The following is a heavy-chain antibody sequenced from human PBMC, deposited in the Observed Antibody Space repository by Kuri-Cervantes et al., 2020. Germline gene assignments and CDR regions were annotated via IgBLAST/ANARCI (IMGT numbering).Heavy chain of an antibody. Sequence: GGSLRLSCAASGFTFDDYAMHWVRQAPGKGLEWVSGISWNSGSIGYADSVKGRFTISRDNAKNSLYLQTNSLRAEDTAVYYCAIGDKYYYDSQRYWGQGTLVTVSS. D-gene: IGHD3-22*01. CDR1: GFTFDDYA. J-gene: IGHJ4*02. CDR3: AIGDKYYYDSQRY. V-gene: IGHV3-9*01. CDR2: ISWNSGSI.